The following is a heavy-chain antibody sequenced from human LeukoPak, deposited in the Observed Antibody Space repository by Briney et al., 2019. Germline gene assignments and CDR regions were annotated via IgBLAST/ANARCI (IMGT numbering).Heavy chain of an antibody. CDR2: ISSSSGSTI. J-gene: IGHJ2*01. D-gene: IGHD1-1*01. Sequence: GSLRLSCAASGFAFSSYSMNWVRQAPGKGLEWVSYISSSSGSTIYYADSVKGRFTISRDNAKNSLYLQMNSLRAEDTAVYYCARAPLTNYFDLWGRGTLVTVSS. V-gene: IGHV3-48*04. CDR1: GFAFSSYS. CDR3: ARAPLTNYFDL.